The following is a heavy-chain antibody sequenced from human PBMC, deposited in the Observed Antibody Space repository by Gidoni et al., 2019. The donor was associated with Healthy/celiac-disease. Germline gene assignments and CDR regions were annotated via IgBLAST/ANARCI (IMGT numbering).Heavy chain of an antibody. J-gene: IGHJ5*02. Sequence: QLQLQPWGAGLFQPSETLSLTCAVYGGSLLGYYWSWIRQPPGKGLEWIGEINHSGSTNYNPSLKSRVTISVDTSKNQFSLKLSSVTAADTAVYYCARVGGTQLERPLGWFDPWGQGTLVTVSS. D-gene: IGHD1-1*01. CDR2: INHSGST. CDR1: GGSLLGYY. V-gene: IGHV4-34*01. CDR3: ARVGGTQLERPLGWFDP.